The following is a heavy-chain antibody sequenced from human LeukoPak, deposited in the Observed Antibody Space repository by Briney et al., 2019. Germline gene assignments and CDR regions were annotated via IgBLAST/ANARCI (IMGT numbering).Heavy chain of an antibody. CDR3: ARVSNWDYYYYYMDV. V-gene: IGHV3-11*04. J-gene: IGHJ6*03. CDR2: ISSSGSTI. D-gene: IGHD1-1*01. CDR1: GFTFSDYY. Sequence: GGSLRLSCAASGFTFSDYYMSWLRQAPGKGLEWVSYISSSGSTIYYADSVKGRFTISRDNAKNSLYLQMNSLRAEDTAVYYCARVSNWDYYYYYMDVWGKGTTVTVSS.